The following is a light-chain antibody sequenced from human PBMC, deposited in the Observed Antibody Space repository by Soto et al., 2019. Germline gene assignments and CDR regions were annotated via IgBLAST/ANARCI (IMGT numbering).Light chain of an antibody. J-gene: IGKJ4*01. CDR1: QSVSSN. Sequence: EIVMTQSPATLSVSPGERATLSCRASQSVSSNLAWYQQKPGQAPRLLIYGASTRATGIPARFSGSGSVTEFTLTISSLQYEDCAVYYCQQYNNWPPLTFGGGTKVEIK. CDR2: GAS. V-gene: IGKV3-15*01. CDR3: QQYNNWPPLT.